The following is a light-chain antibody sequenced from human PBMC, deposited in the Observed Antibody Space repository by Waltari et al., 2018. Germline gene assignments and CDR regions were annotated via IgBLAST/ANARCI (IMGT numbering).Light chain of an antibody. J-gene: IGLJ3*02. CDR2: DTS. V-gene: IGLV7-46*01. CDR1: TGPVPRCHY. CDR3: LLSYNGLGV. Sequence: QAVVTQEPSLTVSPGGTVTLTTGSSTGPVPRCHYPFWFRQKPGQAPRALILDTSKKPSWTPARFSGSLLGGKAALTLSGAQPEDEAEYYCLLSYNGLGVFGGGTKLTV.